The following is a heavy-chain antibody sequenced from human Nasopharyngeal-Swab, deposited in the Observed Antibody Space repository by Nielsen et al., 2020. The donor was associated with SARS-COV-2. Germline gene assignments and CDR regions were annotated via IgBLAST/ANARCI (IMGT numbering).Heavy chain of an antibody. Sequence: SVKVSCKASGFTFTSSAVQWVRQARGQRLEGIGWIVVGSGNTNYAQKFQERVTMTRDMSTSTAYMELSSLRSEDTAVYYCAAAKAARQGYYYYGMDVWGQGTTVTVSS. J-gene: IGHJ6*02. CDR3: AAAKAARQGYYYYGMDV. CDR2: IVVGSGNT. D-gene: IGHD6-6*01. V-gene: IGHV1-58*01. CDR1: GFTFTSSA.